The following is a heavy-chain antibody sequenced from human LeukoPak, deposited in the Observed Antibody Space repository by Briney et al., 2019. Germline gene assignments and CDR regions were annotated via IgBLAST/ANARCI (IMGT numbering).Heavy chain of an antibody. D-gene: IGHD3-9*01. Sequence: GGSLRLSCAASGFTFSSYDMHWVRQATGKGLEWVSAIGTAGDTYYPGSVKGRFTISRENAKNSLYLQMNSLRAGDTAVYYCARGRYFDWLSGRNAFDIWGQGTMVTVSS. J-gene: IGHJ3*02. V-gene: IGHV3-13*01. CDR1: GFTFSSYD. CDR2: IGTAGDT. CDR3: ARGRYFDWLSGRNAFDI.